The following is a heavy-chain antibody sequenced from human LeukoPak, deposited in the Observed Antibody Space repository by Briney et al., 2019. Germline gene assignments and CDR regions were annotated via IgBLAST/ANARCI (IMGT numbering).Heavy chain of an antibody. CDR3: ARSKVTAYPCSGLDV. CDR2: INHSEST. V-gene: IGHV4-34*01. Sequence: SETLSLTCAVYGGSFSSGYYWSWIRHSPGKGLEWIGEINHSESTIYSPSLRSRVTISVDTSKKHFSLKLSSVTAADTGLYYCARSKVTAYPCSGLDVWGKGTTVTVSS. J-gene: IGHJ6*04. D-gene: IGHD2-21*02. CDR1: GGSFSSGYY.